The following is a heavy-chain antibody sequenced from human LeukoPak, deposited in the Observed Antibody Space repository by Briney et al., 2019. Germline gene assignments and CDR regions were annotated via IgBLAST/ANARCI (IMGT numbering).Heavy chain of an antibody. V-gene: IGHV1-69*04. CDR2: IIPILGIA. Sequence: SVKVSCKTSGYSFTDYYMHWVRQAPGQGLEWMGRIIPILGIANYAQKFQGRVTITADKSTSTAYMELSSLRSEDTAVYYCARAPPYDILTGYYPDWGQGTLVTVSS. CDR3: ARAPPYDILTGYYPD. J-gene: IGHJ4*02. CDR1: GYSFTDYY. D-gene: IGHD3-9*01.